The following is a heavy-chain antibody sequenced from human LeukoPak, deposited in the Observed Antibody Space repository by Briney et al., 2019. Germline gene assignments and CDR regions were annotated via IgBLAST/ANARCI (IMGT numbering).Heavy chain of an antibody. CDR3: VKEYCSSTSCYVGWFDP. D-gene: IGHD2-2*01. CDR1: GGSISGSNW. J-gene: IGHJ5*02. Sequence: SETLSLTCAVSGGSISGSNWWSWVRQPPGKGLEWIGEIYHSGSTNYNPSLKSRVTISVDKSKNQFSLKLSSVTAADTAVYYCVKEYCSSTSCYVGWFDPWGQGTLVTVSS. CDR2: IYHSGST. V-gene: IGHV4-4*02.